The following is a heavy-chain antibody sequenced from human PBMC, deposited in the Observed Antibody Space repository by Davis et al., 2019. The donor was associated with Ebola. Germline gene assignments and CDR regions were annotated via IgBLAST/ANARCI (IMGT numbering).Heavy chain of an antibody. CDR3: ARGPYYDILTGYLGDFNWFDP. Sequence: SETLSLTCAVHGGSFSGYYWSWIRQPPGKGLEWIGEINHSGSTNYNPSLKSRVTISVDTSKNQFSLKLSSVTAADTAVYYCARGPYYDILTGYLGDFNWFDPWGQGTLVTVSS. CDR1: GGSFSGYY. D-gene: IGHD3-9*01. CDR2: INHSGST. V-gene: IGHV4-34*01. J-gene: IGHJ5*02.